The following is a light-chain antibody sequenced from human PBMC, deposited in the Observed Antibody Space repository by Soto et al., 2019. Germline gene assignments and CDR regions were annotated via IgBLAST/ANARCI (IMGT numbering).Light chain of an antibody. CDR1: QGINNW. V-gene: IGKV1-12*01. Sequence: DIQMTQSPSSVSASVGDTVSITCRASQGINNWLAWYQQKPGKAPQVLIYAASSLQSGVPSRFSGSGFGTDFTLTITSLQPEDFATYFCQQANNFPLTFGGGTKIDIK. CDR2: AAS. CDR3: QQANNFPLT. J-gene: IGKJ4*01.